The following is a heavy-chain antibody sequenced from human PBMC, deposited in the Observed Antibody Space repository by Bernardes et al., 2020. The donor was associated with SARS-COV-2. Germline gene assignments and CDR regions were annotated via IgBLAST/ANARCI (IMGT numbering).Heavy chain of an antibody. CDR1: GFTFSSYE. V-gene: IGHV3-48*03. D-gene: IGHD6-19*01. CDR3: GSFNPGYSSGWYIDYFDY. CDR2: ISSSGSTI. J-gene: IGHJ4*02. Sequence: GSLRLSCAASGFTFSSYEMNWVRQAPGKGLEWVSYISSSGSTIYYADSVKGRFTISRDNAKNSLYLQMNSLRAEDTAVYYCGSFNPGYSSGWYIDYFDYGGQGTLVTVSS.